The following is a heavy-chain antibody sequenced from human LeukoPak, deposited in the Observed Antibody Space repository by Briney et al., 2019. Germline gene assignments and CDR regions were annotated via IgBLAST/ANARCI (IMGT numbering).Heavy chain of an antibody. CDR3: ARGSGSYLAEYFQH. V-gene: IGHV4-39*07. D-gene: IGHD1-26*01. CDR2: IFYSGRT. Sequence: SETLSLTCAVSGVSISPYYWAWIRQPPGKGLEWIGSIFYSGRTYYNPSLKSRVTISVDTSKNQFSLKLNSVTAADTAVFYCARGSGSYLAEYFQHWGQGTLVTVSS. J-gene: IGHJ1*01. CDR1: GVSISPYY.